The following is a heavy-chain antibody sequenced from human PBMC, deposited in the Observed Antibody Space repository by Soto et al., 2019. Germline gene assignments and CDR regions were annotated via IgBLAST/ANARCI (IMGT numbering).Heavy chain of an antibody. Sequence: GGSLRLSCTASGFTFSSYSMNWVRQAPGKGLEWVSSISSSSSYIYYADSVKGRFTISRDNAKNSLYLQMNSLRAEDTALYYSACYPRRRIGFDNWGQGTLDTV. J-gene: IGHJ3*02. D-gene: IGHD2-15*01. CDR1: GFTFSSYS. CDR2: ISSSSSYI. V-gene: IGHV3-21*01. CDR3: ACYPRRRIGFDN.